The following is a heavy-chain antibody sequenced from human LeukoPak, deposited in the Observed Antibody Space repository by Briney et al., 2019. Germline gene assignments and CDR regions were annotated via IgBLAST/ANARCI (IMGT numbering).Heavy chain of an antibody. CDR2: ISSSGSTI. CDR3: ARSPQLWLGGAYFDY. CDR1: GFTFSDYY. Sequence: GGSLRLSCAASGFTFSDYYMSWIRQARGKGLEWVSYISSSGSTIYYADSVKGRFTISRDNAKNSLYLQMNSLRAEDTAVYYCARSPQLWLGGAYFDYWGQGTLVTVSS. J-gene: IGHJ4*02. D-gene: IGHD6-19*01. V-gene: IGHV3-11*01.